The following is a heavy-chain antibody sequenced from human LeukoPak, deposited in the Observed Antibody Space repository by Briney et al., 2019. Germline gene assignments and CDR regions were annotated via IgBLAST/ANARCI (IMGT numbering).Heavy chain of an antibody. Sequence: GGSLRLSCAASGFTFSSYEMNWVRQAPGKGLEWVSYISSSGSTIYYADSVKGRFTISRDNAKNSLYLQMNSLRAEDTAVYYCASLWEPRTANWGQGTLVTVSS. CDR1: GFTFSSYE. CDR2: ISSSGSTI. CDR3: ASLWEPRTAN. V-gene: IGHV3-48*03. D-gene: IGHD1-14*01. J-gene: IGHJ4*02.